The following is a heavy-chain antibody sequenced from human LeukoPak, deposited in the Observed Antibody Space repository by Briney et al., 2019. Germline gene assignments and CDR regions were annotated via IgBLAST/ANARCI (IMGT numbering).Heavy chain of an antibody. V-gene: IGHV3-30*02. CDR3: AKDRGNSGSSYFDY. J-gene: IGHJ4*02. CDR2: IRFDGSYK. Sequence: GGSLRLSCTTSGFNFRAYWMAWVRQAPGKGLEWVAFIRFDGSYKNYADSVKGRFTISRDNSKNTLYLQMNSLRAEDTAVYYCAKDRGNSGSSYFDYWGQGTLVTVSS. CDR1: GFNFRAYW. D-gene: IGHD1-26*01.